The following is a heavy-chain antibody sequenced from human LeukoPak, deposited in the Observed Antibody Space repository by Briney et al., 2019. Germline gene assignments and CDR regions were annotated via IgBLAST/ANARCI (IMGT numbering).Heavy chain of an antibody. CDR2: IESSTDGGTT. D-gene: IGHD3-3*01. Sequence: PGGSLRLSCAASGPTFRNAFMNWVRQAPGKGLEWVGRIESSTDGGTTDYAAPVKGRFTMSRDDSKNTLYLQMNNVKTEDTGVYHCTTSPGITVFGVVTDYWGQGTLVIVSS. J-gene: IGHJ4*02. CDR1: GPTFRNAF. CDR3: TTSPGITVFGVVTDY. V-gene: IGHV3-15*04.